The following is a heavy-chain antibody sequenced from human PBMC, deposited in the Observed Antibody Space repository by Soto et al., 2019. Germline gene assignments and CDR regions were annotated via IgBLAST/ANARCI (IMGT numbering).Heavy chain of an antibody. CDR2: IKQSGSET. Sequence: GGSLRLSCAASGFTFSSYWMTWVRQAPGKGLEWVANIKQSGSETYYVDSVKGRFTISRDDAKNAVYLQMDTLRAEDTAVYFCARGYSIDYWGQGTLVTVSS. V-gene: IGHV3-7*03. J-gene: IGHJ4*02. CDR3: ARGYSIDY. D-gene: IGHD5-18*01. CDR1: GFTFSSYW.